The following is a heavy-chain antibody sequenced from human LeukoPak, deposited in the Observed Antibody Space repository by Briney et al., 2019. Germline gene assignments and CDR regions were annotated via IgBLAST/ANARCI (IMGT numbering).Heavy chain of an antibody. CDR3: AKADVGYCSSTSCPNWFDP. J-gene: IGHJ5*02. CDR1: GLTFSTYW. CDR2: INQDGSER. V-gene: IGHV3-7*03. D-gene: IGHD2-2*01. Sequence: GGSLRLSCAASGLTFSTYWMSWVRQAPGRGLEWVANINQDGSERNYVDSVKGRFTISRDNAKNSLYLQMNSLRAEDTALYYCAKADVGYCSSTSCPNWFDPWGQGTLVTVSS.